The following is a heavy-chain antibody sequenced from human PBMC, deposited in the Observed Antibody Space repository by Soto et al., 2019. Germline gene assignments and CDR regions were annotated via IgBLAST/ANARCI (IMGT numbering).Heavy chain of an antibody. CDR2: ISYDGSNK. Sequence: GGSLRLSCAASGFTFSSYGMHWVRQAPGKGLEWVAVISYDGSNKYYADSVKGRLTISRDNSKNTLYLQMNSLRAEYTSVYYCAKDSRRGYYYGSGSSKTFDYWGQGT. V-gene: IGHV3-30*18. J-gene: IGHJ4*02. CDR3: AKDSRRGYYYGSGSSKTFDY. D-gene: IGHD3-10*01. CDR1: GFTFSSYG.